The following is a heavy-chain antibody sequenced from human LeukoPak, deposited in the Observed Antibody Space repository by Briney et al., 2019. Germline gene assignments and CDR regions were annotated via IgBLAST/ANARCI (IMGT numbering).Heavy chain of an antibody. D-gene: IGHD3-3*01. Sequence: ASVKVSYKASGYTFTSYGISWVRQAPGQGLEWMGWISAYNGNTNYAQKLQGRVTMTTDTSTSTAYMELRSLRSDDTAVYYCARGRRFLEWLLFGYFDYWGQGTLVTVSS. V-gene: IGHV1-18*01. CDR3: ARGRRFLEWLLFGYFDY. J-gene: IGHJ4*02. CDR1: GYTFTSYG. CDR2: ISAYNGNT.